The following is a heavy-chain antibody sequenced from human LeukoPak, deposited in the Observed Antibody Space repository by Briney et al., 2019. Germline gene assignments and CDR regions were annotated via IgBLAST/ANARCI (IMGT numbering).Heavy chain of an antibody. Sequence: PSETLSLTCSVSGXSISRSHYYWGWIRQPPGRGLEWIGSVYYTGNTYYNPSLKSRVSISVDTSKNQFSLRVNSVTAADAAVYYCARQKASGVSSATRWGFDPWGQGTLVTVSS. V-gene: IGHV4-39*01. CDR3: ARQKASGVSSATRWGFDP. J-gene: IGHJ5*02. D-gene: IGHD3-10*01. CDR1: GXSISRSHYY. CDR2: VYYTGNT.